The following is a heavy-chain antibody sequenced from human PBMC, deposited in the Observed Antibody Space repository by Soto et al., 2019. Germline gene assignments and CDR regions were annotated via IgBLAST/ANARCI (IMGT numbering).Heavy chain of an antibody. J-gene: IGHJ6*02. CDR3: TREGSAPYYYYGKDV. V-gene: IGHV1-3*01. CDR1: GYTFTSYA. Sequence: ASVKVSCKASGYTFTSYAMHWVRQAPGQRLEWMGWINAGNGNTKYSQKFQGRVTITRDTSASTAYMELRSLRSDDTAVYYCTREGSAPYYYYGKDVWGQGTTVTVSS. D-gene: IGHD3-10*01. CDR2: INAGNGNT.